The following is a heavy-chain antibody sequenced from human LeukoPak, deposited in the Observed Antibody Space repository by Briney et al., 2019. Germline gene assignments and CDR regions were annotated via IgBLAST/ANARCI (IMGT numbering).Heavy chain of an antibody. Sequence: GGSLRLSCAASGFTFSSYSMNWVRQAPGMGLEWVSYISSSSTIYYADSVKGRFTISRNNAKNSLYLQMNSLRAEDTAVYYCARERDYGDYRFDYWGQGTLVTVSS. CDR3: ARERDYGDYRFDY. CDR2: ISSSSTI. CDR1: GFTFSSYS. D-gene: IGHD4-17*01. V-gene: IGHV3-48*01. J-gene: IGHJ4*02.